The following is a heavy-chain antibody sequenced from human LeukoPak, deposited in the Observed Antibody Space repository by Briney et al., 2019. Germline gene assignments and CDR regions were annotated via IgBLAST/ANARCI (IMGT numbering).Heavy chain of an antibody. CDR2: VYYSGIT. V-gene: IGHV4-59*12. Sequence: SETLSLTCTVSGGSISAFHWSWIRQPPGKGLEWIGYVYYSGITNYNPSLKSRVTISVDTSKNQFSLKLSSVTAADTAVYYCARALERYCSSTSCRPYNWFDPWGQGTLVTVSS. J-gene: IGHJ5*02. D-gene: IGHD2-2*01. CDR1: GGSISAFH. CDR3: ARALERYCSSTSCRPYNWFDP.